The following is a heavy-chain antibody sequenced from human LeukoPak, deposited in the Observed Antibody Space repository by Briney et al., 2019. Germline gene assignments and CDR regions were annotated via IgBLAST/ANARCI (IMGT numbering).Heavy chain of an antibody. CDR3: ATRKVATNWFDP. D-gene: IGHD5-12*01. J-gene: IGHJ5*02. Sequence: ASVKVSCKVSGYTLTELSMHWVRQALGKGLEWMGGFDPEDGETIYAQKFQGRVTMTEDTSTDTAYMELSSLRSEDTAVYYCATRKVATNWFDPWGQGTLVTVSS. CDR1: GYTLTELS. V-gene: IGHV1-24*01. CDR2: FDPEDGET.